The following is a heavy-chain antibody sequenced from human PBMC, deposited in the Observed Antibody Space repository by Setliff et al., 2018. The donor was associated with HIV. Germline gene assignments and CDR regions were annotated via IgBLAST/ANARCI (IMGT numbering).Heavy chain of an antibody. CDR3: AKGRHLVSGEWYFER. D-gene: IGHD3-3*01. Sequence: GGSLRLSCIASGFTFTNYDMSWVRQAPGKGLEWVSAISGSGGRTHYADSVKGRFTISRDNSKTTLYLQMNSLRVEDTAVYYCAKGRHLVSGEWYFERWGQGTLVTVSS. CDR2: ISGSGGRT. V-gene: IGHV3-23*01. CDR1: GFTFTNYD. J-gene: IGHJ4*02.